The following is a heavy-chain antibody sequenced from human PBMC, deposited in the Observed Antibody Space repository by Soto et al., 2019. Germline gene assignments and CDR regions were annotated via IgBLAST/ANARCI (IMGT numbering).Heavy chain of an antibody. D-gene: IGHD2-2*01. CDR3: ARALPVAKGGFAP. CDR2: IYTAGGT. CDR1: GFTVSNTY. J-gene: IGHJ5*02. Sequence: EVQLVETGGGLIQPGGSLRLSCAASGFTVSNTYMTWVRQPPGKGLECVSVIYTAGGTNYADSVKGRFIISRDNSKNTLYLQINSLRAEDTAVYYCARALPVAKGGFAPWGQGTLVTVSS. V-gene: IGHV3-53*02.